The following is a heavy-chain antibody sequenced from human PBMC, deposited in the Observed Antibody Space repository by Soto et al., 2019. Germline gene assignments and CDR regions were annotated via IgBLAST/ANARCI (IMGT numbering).Heavy chain of an antibody. CDR2: IYYRGST. J-gene: IGHJ4*02. CDR3: ARVRSSGSYVPGMVDY. Sequence: QVQLQESGPGLVKPSQTLSLTCTVSGGSISSGGYYWSWIRQHPGKGLEWIGYIYYRGSTYYNPSLKGRVTIAIDTSKNQFSLKLSSVAPAYTAVYDWARVRSSGSYVPGMVDYWGQGTLVTVSS. D-gene: IGHD6-19*01. CDR1: GGSISSGGYY. V-gene: IGHV4-31*03.